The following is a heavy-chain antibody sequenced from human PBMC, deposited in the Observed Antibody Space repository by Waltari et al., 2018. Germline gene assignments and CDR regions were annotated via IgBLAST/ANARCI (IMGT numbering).Heavy chain of an antibody. CDR3: ARRVSAGYSSDDYYFDY. D-gene: IGHD6-19*01. CDR2: IYYSGST. J-gene: IGHJ4*02. CDR1: GGSISSYY. V-gene: IGHV4-59*01. Sequence: QVQLQESGPGLVKPSETLSLTCTVSGGSISSYYWSWIRQPPGKGLEWIGYIYYSGSTNYNPSLKSRVTISVDTSKNQFSLKLSSVTAADTAVYYCARRVSAGYSSDDYYFDYWGQGTLVTVSS.